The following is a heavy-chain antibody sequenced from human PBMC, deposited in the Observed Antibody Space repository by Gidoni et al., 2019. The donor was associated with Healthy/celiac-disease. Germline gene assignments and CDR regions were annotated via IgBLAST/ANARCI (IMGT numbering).Heavy chain of an antibody. CDR1: GGSISSYY. CDR3: ARGVVRYFDL. J-gene: IGHJ2*01. V-gene: IGHV4-59*01. D-gene: IGHD2-15*01. CDR2: IYYSGST. Sequence: QVQLQESGPGLVKPSETLSLTCPVSGGSISSYYWSWIRQPPGKGLEWIGYIYYSGSTNYNPSLKSRVTISVDTSKNQFSLKLSSVTAADTAVYYCARGVVRYFDLWGRGTLVTVSS.